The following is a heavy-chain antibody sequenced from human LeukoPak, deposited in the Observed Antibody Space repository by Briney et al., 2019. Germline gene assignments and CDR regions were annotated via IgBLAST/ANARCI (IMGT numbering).Heavy chain of an antibody. V-gene: IGHV3-23*01. Sequence: GGSLRLSCAASGFTFSTYAMNWVRQAPGKGLEWVSAVSGSGGSPYYADSVKGRYTISRDNSKKTLYLQMNSLRDEDTAVYYCAKAKAYDFWSGSTFDYWGQGTLVTVSS. D-gene: IGHD3-3*01. CDR3: AKAKAYDFWSGSTFDY. CDR2: VSGSGGSP. CDR1: GFTFSTYA. J-gene: IGHJ4*02.